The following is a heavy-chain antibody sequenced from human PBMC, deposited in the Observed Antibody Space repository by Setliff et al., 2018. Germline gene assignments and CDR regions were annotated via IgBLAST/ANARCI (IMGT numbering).Heavy chain of an antibody. CDR2: TYYNGTA. V-gene: IGHV4-39*02. CDR1: GGSISGSHYS. Sequence: PSETLSLTCSVSGGSISGSHYSWVWMRQPPGKRLEWIGSTYYNGTAYYNPSLQSRVAISVDTSKNYFSLDVNSVTAADTAVYYCAGSYDSSGYRHAQVDYWGQGTLVTVSS. CDR3: AGSYDSSGYRHAQVDY. J-gene: IGHJ4*02. D-gene: IGHD3-22*01.